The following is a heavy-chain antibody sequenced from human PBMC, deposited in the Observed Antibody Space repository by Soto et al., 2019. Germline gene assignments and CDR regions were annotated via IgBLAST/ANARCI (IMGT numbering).Heavy chain of an antibody. CDR3: AKNSAATIRVGYDS. V-gene: IGHV3-23*01. Sequence: EVQLLESGGGLAPPGGSLRLSCAASGFTFSSYPMSWVRQAPGQGLEWVSGIVASGGITYYADSVKGRFTISRDNYKNSLYLQMTSLRAGDTAVHYCAKNSAATIRVGYDSWGQGTLVTVSS. D-gene: IGHD5-12*01. CDR1: GFTFSSYP. J-gene: IGHJ4*02. CDR2: IVASGGIT.